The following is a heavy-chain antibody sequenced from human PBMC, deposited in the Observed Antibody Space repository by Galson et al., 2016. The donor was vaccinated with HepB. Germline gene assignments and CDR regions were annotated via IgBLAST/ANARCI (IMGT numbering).Heavy chain of an antibody. J-gene: IGHJ2*01. Sequence: SLRLSCAASGITFSDYYMSWIRQAPGKGLEWISYISSRGNTVYYADSVRGRFTISRDNAKNSGHLQMDSLRAEDTAVYFCARSPPYDSWSGYYKVNWYFDLWGRGTLVTVAS. CDR1: GITFSDYY. CDR2: ISSRGNTV. V-gene: IGHV3-11*01. CDR3: ARSPPYDSWSGYYKVNWYFDL. D-gene: IGHD3-3*01.